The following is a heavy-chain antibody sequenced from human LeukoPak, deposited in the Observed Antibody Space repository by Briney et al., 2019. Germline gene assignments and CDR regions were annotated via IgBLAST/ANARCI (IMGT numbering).Heavy chain of an antibody. D-gene: IGHD3-10*01. V-gene: IGHV3-53*01. J-gene: IGHJ4*02. CDR1: GFTVSSNY. CDR2: IYSGGST. Sequence: GGSLRLSCAASGFTVSSNYMSWVRQAPGKGLEWVSVIYSGGSTYYADSVKGRFTISRDNSKNTLYLQMNSLRAEDTAVYYCARGTYRGPYYFDYWGQGTLVTVSS. CDR3: ARGTYRGPYYFDY.